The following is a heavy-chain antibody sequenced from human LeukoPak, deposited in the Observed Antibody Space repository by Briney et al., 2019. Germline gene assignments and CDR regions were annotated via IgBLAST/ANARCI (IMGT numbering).Heavy chain of an antibody. D-gene: IGHD1-1*01. Sequence: SETLSLTCTVSGGSISGSSYFWGWIRQPPGKGLEWIGSIYYSGSTYYNPSLKSRVTISVDMSKNQFSLKLSSVTAADTAVYYCATTVVNYFDYWGQGTLVTVSS. CDR3: ATTVVNYFDY. J-gene: IGHJ4*02. CDR2: IYYSGST. CDR1: GGSISGSSYF. V-gene: IGHV4-39*01.